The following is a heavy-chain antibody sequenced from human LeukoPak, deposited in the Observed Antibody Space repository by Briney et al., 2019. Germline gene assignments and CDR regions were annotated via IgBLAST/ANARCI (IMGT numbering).Heavy chain of an antibody. D-gene: IGHD6-13*01. CDR1: GFPLSSYA. V-gene: IGHV3-23*01. CDR3: AKAPGYSSSWPQRGGFDY. J-gene: IGHJ4*02. Sequence: GGSLRLSCAAFGFPLSSYAMSWVRQAPGKGLEWVSATSSSDAGTYHADSVRGRFTISRDNSKNTLYLQMDSLRAEDTAVYYCAKAPGYSSSWPQRGGFDYWGQGTLVTVSS. CDR2: TSSSDAGT.